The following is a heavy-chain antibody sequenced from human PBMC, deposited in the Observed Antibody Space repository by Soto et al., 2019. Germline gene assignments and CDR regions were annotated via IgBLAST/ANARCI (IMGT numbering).Heavy chain of an antibody. J-gene: IGHJ3*01. CDR3: ARDPFPPSVTMGSGAFDL. V-gene: IGHV1-69*01. D-gene: IGHD4-17*01. Sequence: QVQLVQSGAEVKKPGSSVKVSCKASGGTFSSYAISWVRQAPGQGLEWMGGIIPIFGTANYAQKFQGRVTMTADESTSTAYMELSSLRSEDTAVYYCARDPFPPSVTMGSGAFDLWGQGTMVTVSS. CDR2: IIPIFGTA. CDR1: GGTFSSYA.